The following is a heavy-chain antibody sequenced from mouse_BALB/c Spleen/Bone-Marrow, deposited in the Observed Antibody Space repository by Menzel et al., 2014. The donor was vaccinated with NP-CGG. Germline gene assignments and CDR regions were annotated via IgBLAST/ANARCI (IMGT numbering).Heavy chain of an antibody. D-gene: IGHD2-3*01. V-gene: IGHV1S56*01. J-gene: IGHJ4*01. CDR1: GYTFTNYY. Sequence: VQLQQSGPELVKPGASVRISCKASGYTFTNYYIHWVKQRPGQGLRWIGWIYPVNVHANFNEKFRGKATLTADKSSSTAYMQLSSLTSEDSAVYFCARWLLPYYAMDYWGQGTSVTVSS. CDR3: ARWLLPYYAMDY. CDR2: IYPVNVHA.